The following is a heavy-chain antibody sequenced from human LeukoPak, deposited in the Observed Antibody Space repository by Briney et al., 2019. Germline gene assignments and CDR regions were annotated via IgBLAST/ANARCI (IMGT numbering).Heavy chain of an antibody. CDR2: ISGSGGST. Sequence: GGSLRLSCAVFGFTVNNNYMSWVRQAPGKGLEWVSAISGSGGSTYYADSVKGRFTISRDNSKNTLYLQMNSLRAEDTAVYYCAKSPFFAADGMDVWGQGTTVTVSS. V-gene: IGHV3-23*01. J-gene: IGHJ6*02. CDR1: GFTVNNNY. CDR3: AKSPFFAADGMDV. D-gene: IGHD3-3*01.